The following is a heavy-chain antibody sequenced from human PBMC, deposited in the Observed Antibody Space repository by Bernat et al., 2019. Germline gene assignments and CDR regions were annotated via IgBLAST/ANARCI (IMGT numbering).Heavy chain of an antibody. Sequence: QVQLVQSGAEVKKPGSSVKVSCKASGGTFSSYAISWVRQAPGQGLEWMGRIIPILGIANYAQKFQGRVTITADKSTSTAYMELSSLRSEDTAVYYCARDDVNGIVVVPDFDYWGQGTLVTVSP. D-gene: IGHD2-2*01. CDR2: IIPILGIA. V-gene: IGHV1-69*04. CDR3: ARDDVNGIVVVPDFDY. CDR1: GGTFSSYA. J-gene: IGHJ4*02.